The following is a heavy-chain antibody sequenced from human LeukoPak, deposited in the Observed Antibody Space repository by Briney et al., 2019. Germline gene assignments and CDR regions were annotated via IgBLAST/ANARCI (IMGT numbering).Heavy chain of an antibody. CDR1: GGSLSSYY. J-gene: IGHJ4*02. D-gene: IGHD3-22*01. Sequence: PSETLSLTCNVSGGSLSSYYWSWIRQPPGKGLEWIGYIYYSGSTNYNPPLKSRVTISVDTSKNQFSLRLSSVTAADTAVYYCARATYYYESSGYYPLYLDYWGQGTLATVSS. CDR2: IYYSGST. CDR3: ARATYYYESSGYYPLYLDY. V-gene: IGHV4-59*08.